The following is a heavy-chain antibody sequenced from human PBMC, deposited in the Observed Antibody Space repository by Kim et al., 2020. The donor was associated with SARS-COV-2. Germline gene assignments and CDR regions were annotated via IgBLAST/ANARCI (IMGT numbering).Heavy chain of an antibody. V-gene: IGHV4-34*01. CDR2: INHSGST. Sequence: SETLSLTCAVYGGSFSGYYWSWIRQPPGKGLEWIGEINHSGSTNYNPSLKSRVTISVDTSKNQFSLKLSSVTAADTAVYYCARTVVPAAYNWFDPWGQGTLVTVSS. CDR3: ARTVVPAAYNWFDP. J-gene: IGHJ5*02. CDR1: GGSFSGYY. D-gene: IGHD2-2*01.